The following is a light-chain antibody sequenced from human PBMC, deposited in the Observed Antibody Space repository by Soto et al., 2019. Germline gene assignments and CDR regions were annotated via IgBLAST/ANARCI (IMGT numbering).Light chain of an antibody. V-gene: IGLV2-14*01. Sequence: QSVLTQPASVSGSPGQSITISCTGTSSDVGGYNYVSWYQQYPGKAPKLMIYEVSNRPSGVSNRFSGSKSGNTASLTISGLLAGDEADYYCSSYRSSSTRVFGTGTKVTVL. CDR3: SSYRSSSTRV. J-gene: IGLJ1*01. CDR2: EVS. CDR1: SSDVGGYNY.